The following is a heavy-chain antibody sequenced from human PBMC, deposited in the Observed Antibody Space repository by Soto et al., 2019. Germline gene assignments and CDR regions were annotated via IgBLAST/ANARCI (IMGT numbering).Heavy chain of an antibody. Sequence: QITLKESGPTLVKPTQTLTLTCTFSGFSLSTSGVGVGWIRQPPGKALEWLALIYWDDDKRYSPSLKSRLTITKDTSKNQVVLTMTNMDPVDTATYYCAHRQLRSRQRTVTTGHAFDIWGQGTMVTVSS. CDR3: AHRQLRSRQRTVTTGHAFDI. CDR1: GFSLSTSGVG. CDR2: IYWDDDK. J-gene: IGHJ3*02. V-gene: IGHV2-5*02. D-gene: IGHD4-17*01.